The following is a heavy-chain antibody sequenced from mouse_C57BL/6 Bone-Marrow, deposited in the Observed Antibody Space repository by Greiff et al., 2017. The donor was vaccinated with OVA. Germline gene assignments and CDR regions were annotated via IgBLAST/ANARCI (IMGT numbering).Heavy chain of an antibody. D-gene: IGHD2-2*01. CDR2: INSDGGST. CDR1: EYEFPSHD. CDR3: ARHVYYGYDNWYFDV. J-gene: IGHJ1*03. V-gene: IGHV5-2*01. Sequence: DVQLVESGGGLVQPGESLKLSCESNEYEFPSHDMSWVRKTPEKRLELVAAINSDGGSTYYPDTMERRFIISRDNTKKTLYLQMSSLRSEDTALYYCARHVYYGYDNWYFDVWGTGTTVTVSS.